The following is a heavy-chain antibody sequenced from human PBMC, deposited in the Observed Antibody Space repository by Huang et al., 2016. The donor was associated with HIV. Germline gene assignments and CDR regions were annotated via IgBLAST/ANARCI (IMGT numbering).Heavy chain of an antibody. CDR3: ARERMMSWLDDHDAFDI. J-gene: IGHJ3*02. CDR2: SNHSGST. V-gene: IGHV4-34*01. Sequence: QVQLQQWGAGLLKPSETLSLTCAVYGGSFSGYYWCWIRQSPGKGLEWIGESNHSGSTNYNPALKSRLTISVDTSKNQFSLKLSSVTAADTAVYYCARERMMSWLDDHDAFDIWGQGTMVTVSS. D-gene: IGHD1-1*01. CDR1: GGSFSGYY.